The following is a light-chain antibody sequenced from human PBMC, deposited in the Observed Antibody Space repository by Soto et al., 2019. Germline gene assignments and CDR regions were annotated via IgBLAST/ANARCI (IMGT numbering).Light chain of an antibody. CDR3: SSYTGSSTPLV. V-gene: IGLV2-14*01. Sequence: QSVLTQPASVSGSPGQSITISCTGTSSDVGGYNYVSWYQQHPVKAPKLMIYDVSNRPSGVSNRFSGSKSGNTASLTISGLQAEDEADYYCSSYTGSSTPLVFGGGTKLTVL. CDR2: DVS. CDR1: SSDVGGYNY. J-gene: IGLJ2*01.